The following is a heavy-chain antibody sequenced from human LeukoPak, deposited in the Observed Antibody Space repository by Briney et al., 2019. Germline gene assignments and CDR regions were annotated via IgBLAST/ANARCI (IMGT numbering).Heavy chain of an antibody. Sequence: SETLSLTCTVSGYSISSGYYWGWIRQPPGKGLEWIGSIYHSGSTYYNPSLKSRVTISLDTPKSQFSLKLTSVTAADTAVYYCVRLSVVSPHRYFDLWGRGTLVTVSS. D-gene: IGHD4-23*01. CDR1: GYSISSGYY. V-gene: IGHV4-38-2*02. CDR3: VRLSVVSPHRYFDL. J-gene: IGHJ2*01. CDR2: IYHSGST.